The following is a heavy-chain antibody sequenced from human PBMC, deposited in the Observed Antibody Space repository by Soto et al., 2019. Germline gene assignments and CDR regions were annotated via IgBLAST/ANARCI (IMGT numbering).Heavy chain of an antibody. Sequence: EVQLVESGGGLVQPGRSLRLSCAASGFTFDDYAMHWVRQTPEKGLEWVSGITWNSGARRYAESVKGRFTISRDNANNSLFLQMNGLGPEDLGLYYCAKDKGRLDYVEFPFFDSCGQGALVTVSS. CDR3: AKDKGRLDYVEFPFFDS. CDR2: ITWNSGAR. V-gene: IGHV3-9*03. D-gene: IGHD4-17*01. CDR1: GFTFDDYA. J-gene: IGHJ4*02.